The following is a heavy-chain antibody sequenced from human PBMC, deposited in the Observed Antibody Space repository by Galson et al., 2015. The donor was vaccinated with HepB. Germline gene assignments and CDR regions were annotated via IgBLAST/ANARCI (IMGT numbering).Heavy chain of an antibody. Sequence: SLRLSCAASGFTFSSYGMHWVRQAPGKGLEWVAFIRYDGSNKYYADSVKGRFTISRDNSKNTLYLQMNSLRAEDTAVYYCAKRYYYDSSGYYLGDYFDYWGQGTLVTVSS. CDR2: IRYDGSNK. CDR3: AKRYYYDSSGYYLGDYFDY. J-gene: IGHJ4*02. D-gene: IGHD3-22*01. V-gene: IGHV3-30*02. CDR1: GFTFSSYG.